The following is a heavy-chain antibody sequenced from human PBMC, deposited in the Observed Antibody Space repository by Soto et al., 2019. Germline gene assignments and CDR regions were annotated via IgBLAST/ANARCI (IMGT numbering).Heavy chain of an antibody. V-gene: IGHV3-30-3*01. J-gene: IGHJ4*02. CDR3: ARLVAAAGTGDD. Sequence: QVQLVESGGGVVQPGRSLRLSCAASGFTFSSYAMHWVRQAPGKGLEWVAVISYDGSNKYYADSVKGRFTISRDNSKNTLYLQMTSLRAEDTAVYYCARLVAAAGTGDDWGQGTLVTVSS. CDR1: GFTFSSYA. CDR2: ISYDGSNK. D-gene: IGHD6-13*01.